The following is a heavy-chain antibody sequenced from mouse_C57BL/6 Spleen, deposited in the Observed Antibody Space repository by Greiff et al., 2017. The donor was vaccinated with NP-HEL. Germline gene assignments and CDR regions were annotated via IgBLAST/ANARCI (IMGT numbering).Heavy chain of an antibody. V-gene: IGHV1-69*01. CDR2: IDPSDSYT. CDR1: GYTFTSYW. J-gene: IGHJ4*01. Sequence: VQLQQPGAELVMPGASVKLSCKASGYTFTSYWMHWVKQRPGQGLEWIGEIDPSDSYTNYNQKFKGKSTLTVDKSSSTAYMQLSSLTSEDSAVYYCARGDYYGRHAMDYWGQGTSVTVSS. D-gene: IGHD1-1*01. CDR3: ARGDYYGRHAMDY.